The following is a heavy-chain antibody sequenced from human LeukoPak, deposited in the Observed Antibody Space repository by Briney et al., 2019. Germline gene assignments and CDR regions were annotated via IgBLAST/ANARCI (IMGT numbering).Heavy chain of an antibody. D-gene: IGHD3-9*01. CDR1: GFTFSSYT. CDR3: ARKENILTGYYDH. V-gene: IGHV3-21*01. J-gene: IGHJ5*02. Sequence: GGSLRLSCAASGFTFSSYTMNWVRQAPGKGLEWVSSISSDSNYIYYADSVKGRFTTSRDNAWNSLYLQMNSLRAEDTAVYYCARKENILTGYYDHWGQGTLVTVSS. CDR2: ISSDSNYI.